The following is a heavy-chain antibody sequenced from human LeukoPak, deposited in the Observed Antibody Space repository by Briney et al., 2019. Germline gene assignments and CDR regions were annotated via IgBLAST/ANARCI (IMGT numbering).Heavy chain of an antibody. Sequence: GGSLRLSCAASGFTFSSYWMSWVRQAPGKGLEWVANIKEDGSEKYYVDSVKGRFTISRDNGKNSLYLQMNSLRAEDTAVYYCARTLAARHTSGYIDYWGQGILVTVSS. D-gene: IGHD3-22*01. CDR3: ARTLAARHTSGYIDY. V-gene: IGHV3-7*01. J-gene: IGHJ4*02. CDR2: IKEDGSEK. CDR1: GFTFSSYW.